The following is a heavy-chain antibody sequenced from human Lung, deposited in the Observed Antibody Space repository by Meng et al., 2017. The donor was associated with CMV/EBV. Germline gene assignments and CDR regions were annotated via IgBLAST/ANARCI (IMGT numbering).Heavy chain of an antibody. D-gene: IGHD2-2*01. CDR3: ARSLGVVVPDESHVMDV. CDR1: GYTFTGYG. CDR2: ISAYNGNT. V-gene: IGHV1-18*01. Sequence: ASVKVSCKASGYTFTGYGINWLRQAPGQGPEWMGWISAYNGNTNSAQRLQGRVTMTTDTSTSTAYMELRSLRSDDTAVYYCARSLGVVVPDESHVMDVCGQGTTVTVSS. J-gene: IGHJ6*02.